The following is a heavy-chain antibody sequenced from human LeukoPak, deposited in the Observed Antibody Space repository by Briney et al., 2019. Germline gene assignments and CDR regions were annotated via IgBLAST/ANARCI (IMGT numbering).Heavy chain of an antibody. J-gene: IGHJ5*02. CDR3: ARLTVPLRFDP. V-gene: IGHV4-59*01. CDR2: IYYSGRT. D-gene: IGHD2-2*01. Sequence: PSETLSLTCTVSGGSISSYYWSWIRQPPGKGLEWIGYIYYSGRTNYNPSLKSRVTISVDTSKNQFSLKLNSVSAADTAVYYCARLTVPLRFDPWGQGTLVTVSS. CDR1: GGSISSYY.